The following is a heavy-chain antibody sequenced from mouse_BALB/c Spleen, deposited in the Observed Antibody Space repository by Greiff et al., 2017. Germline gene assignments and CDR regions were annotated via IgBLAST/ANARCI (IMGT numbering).Heavy chain of an antibody. CDR2: ISSGGGST. V-gene: IGHV5-12-1*01. CDR1: GFAFSSYD. J-gene: IGHJ2*01. CDR3: ARKDDYGPFDY. Sequence: EVQRVESGGGLVKPGESLTLSCAASGFAFSSYDMSWVRQTPGKRLEWVAYISSGGGSTYYPDTVKGRFTISRDNAKNTLYLQMSSLKSEDTAMYYCARKDDYGPFDYWGQGTPVTVSA. D-gene: IGHD1-2*01.